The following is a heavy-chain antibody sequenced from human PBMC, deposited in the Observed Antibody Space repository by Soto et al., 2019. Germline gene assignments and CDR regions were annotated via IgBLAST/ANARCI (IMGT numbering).Heavy chain of an antibody. CDR3: ARAPHFYDFWSGYYLGGMDV. J-gene: IGHJ6*02. D-gene: IGHD3-3*01. Sequence: SETLSLTCAVYGGSFSGYYWSWIRQPPGKGLEWIGGINHSGSTNYNPSLKSRVTISVDTSKNQFSLKLSSVTAADTAVYYCARAPHFYDFWSGYYLGGMDVWGQGTTVTVAS. CDR1: GGSFSGYY. CDR2: INHSGST. V-gene: IGHV4-34*01.